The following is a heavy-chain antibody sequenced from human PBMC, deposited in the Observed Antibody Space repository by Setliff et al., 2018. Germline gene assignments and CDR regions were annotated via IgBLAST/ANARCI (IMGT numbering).Heavy chain of an antibody. Sequence: GASVKVSCKASGYTFTNYGISWVRQAPGQGLEWMGWISAYNGNTNYAQMLQGRVTMTTDTSTSTAYMELRSLRSDDTAVYYCARVPLPLDIVVVVAATPLEYYYYMDVWGKGTTVTVSS. J-gene: IGHJ6*03. CDR2: ISAYNGNT. CDR1: GYTFTNYG. D-gene: IGHD2-15*01. V-gene: IGHV1-18*01. CDR3: ARVPLPLDIVVVVAATPLEYYYYMDV.